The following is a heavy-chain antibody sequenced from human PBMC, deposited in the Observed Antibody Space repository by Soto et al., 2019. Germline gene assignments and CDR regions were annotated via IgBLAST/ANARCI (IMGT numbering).Heavy chain of an antibody. Sequence: PGGSLRLSCAASGFTFSSYWMHWVRQAPGKGLVWVSRISGDVSSTSYADSVKGRFTISRDNARNTLYLQMNSLRAEDTAVYYCARAPFDYWGQGTLVTVSS. CDR2: ISGDVSST. CDR3: ARAPFDY. V-gene: IGHV3-74*01. J-gene: IGHJ4*02. CDR1: GFTFSSYW.